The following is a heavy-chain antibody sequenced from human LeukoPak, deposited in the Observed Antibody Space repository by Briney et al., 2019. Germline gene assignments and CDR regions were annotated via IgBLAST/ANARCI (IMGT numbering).Heavy chain of an antibody. CDR2: ISSGSSYI. D-gene: IGHD3-16*01. J-gene: IGHJ4*02. CDR1: GFTFSSYT. V-gene: IGHV3-21*01. CDR3: AKVRWGSDNALDS. Sequence: GGSLRLSCAASGFTFSSYTMNWVRQAPGKGLEWVSIISSGSSYIHYADSVKGRFTISRDNAKNSLYLQMNSLRAEDTAVYYCAKVRWGSDNALDSWGQGTLVTGSS.